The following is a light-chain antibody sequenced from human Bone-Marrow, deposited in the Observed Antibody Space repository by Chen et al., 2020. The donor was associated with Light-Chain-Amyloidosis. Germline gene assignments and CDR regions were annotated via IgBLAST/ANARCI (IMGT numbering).Light chain of an antibody. J-gene: IGLJ2*01. CDR1: VLPTKY. CDR2: RDT. Sequence: SYDLTPPPLASVPPGPTVRHTCSGDVLPTKYAYWYQQKPGQAPVLVIHRDTERPSGISERFSGSSSGTTATLTISGVQAEDEADYHCQSADSSGTYEVIFGGGTKLTVL. V-gene: IGLV3-25*03. CDR3: QSADSSGTYEVI.